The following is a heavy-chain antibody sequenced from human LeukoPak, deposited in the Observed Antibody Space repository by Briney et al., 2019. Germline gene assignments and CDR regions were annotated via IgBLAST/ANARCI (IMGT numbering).Heavy chain of an antibody. CDR3: ATDYYVSGSYYRLFY. Sequence: PGGSLRLSCAASGFTFDDYAMHWVRQAPGKGLEWVSGINSDGGTTTYADSVKGRFTISRDNAKNTLYLQMNNLRAEDTAIYYCATDYYVSGSYYRLFYWGQGTLVTVSS. CDR2: INSDGGTT. D-gene: IGHD3-10*01. CDR1: GFTFDDYA. J-gene: IGHJ4*02. V-gene: IGHV3-9*01.